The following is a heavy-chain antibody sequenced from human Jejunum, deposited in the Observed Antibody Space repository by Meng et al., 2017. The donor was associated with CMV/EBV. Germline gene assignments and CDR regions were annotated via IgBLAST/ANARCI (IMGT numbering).Heavy chain of an antibody. CDR2: ISSSDII. D-gene: IGHD3-3*01. Sequence: TFTSYEINWVRQAPGTGLGWISYISSSDIIYYADSVKGRFTISRDNARNSLYLQMNNLRAEDTAVYFCARQNYDYWSDYSVFFDLWGQGTRVTVSS. J-gene: IGHJ4*02. V-gene: IGHV3-48*03. CDR1: TFTSYE. CDR3: ARQNYDYWSDYSVFFDL.